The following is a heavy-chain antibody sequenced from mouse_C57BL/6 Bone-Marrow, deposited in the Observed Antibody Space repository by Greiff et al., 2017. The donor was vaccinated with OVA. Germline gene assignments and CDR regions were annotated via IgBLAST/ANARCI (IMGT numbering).Heavy chain of an antibody. V-gene: IGHV5-17*01. D-gene: IGHD1-1*01. J-gene: IGHJ2*01. Sequence: EVQRVESGGGLVKPGGSLKLSCAASGFTFSDYGMHWVRQAPEKGLEWVAYISSGSSTIYYADTVKGRFTISRDNAKNTLFLQMTSLRSEDTAMYYCARRGITTVVATNFDYWGQGTTLTVSS. CDR1: GFTFSDYG. CDR2: ISSGSSTI. CDR3: ARRGITTVVATNFDY.